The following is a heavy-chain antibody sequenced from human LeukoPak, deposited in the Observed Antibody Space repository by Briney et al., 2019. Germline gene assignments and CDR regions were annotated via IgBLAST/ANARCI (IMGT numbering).Heavy chain of an antibody. J-gene: IGHJ5*02. CDR1: GYTLTELS. CDR3: ATVQANYYDSSGYCDWYDP. V-gene: IGHV1-24*01. Sequence: GASVKVSCKVSGYTLTELSMHWVRPAPGKGLEWMGGFDPEDGETIYAQKFQGRVTMTEDTSTDTAYMELSSLRSEDTAVYYCATVQANYYDSSGYCDWYDPWGQGTLVTVSS. D-gene: IGHD3-22*01. CDR2: FDPEDGET.